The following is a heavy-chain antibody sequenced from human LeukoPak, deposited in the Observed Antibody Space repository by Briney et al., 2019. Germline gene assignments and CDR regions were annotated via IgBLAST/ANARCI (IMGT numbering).Heavy chain of an antibody. V-gene: IGHV1-2*02. D-gene: IGHD2-21*02. CDR2: INPHSGGT. J-gene: IGHJ4*02. Sequence: ASVKVSCKASGFTFTGYYIHWVRQAPGQGLEWMGYINPHSGGTNSPQKFQGRVTMTTDTSISAAYMELSSLISDDTAMYYCVREGNELLSKNFDYWGQGTLVTVSS. CDR1: GFTFTGYY. CDR3: VREGNELLSKNFDY.